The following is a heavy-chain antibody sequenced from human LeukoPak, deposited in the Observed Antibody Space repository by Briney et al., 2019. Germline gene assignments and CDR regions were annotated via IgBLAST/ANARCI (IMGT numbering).Heavy chain of an antibody. CDR3: ARAAGGRYYDSSGYYPRYNWFDP. Sequence: PSETLSFTCTVSGGSISSGSYYWSWIRQPAGKGLEWIGRIYTSGSTNYNPSLKSRVTISVDTSKNQFPLKLSSVTAADTAVYYCARAAGGRYYDSSGYYPRYNWFDPWGQGTLVTVSS. V-gene: IGHV4-61*02. CDR2: IYTSGST. CDR1: GGSISSGSYY. J-gene: IGHJ5*02. D-gene: IGHD3-22*01.